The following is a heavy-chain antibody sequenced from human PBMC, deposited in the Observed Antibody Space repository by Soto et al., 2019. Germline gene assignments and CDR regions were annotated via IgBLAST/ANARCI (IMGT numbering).Heavy chain of an antibody. Sequence: SVKVSCKASGGTFSSYAISWVRQAPGQGLEWMGGIIPIFGTASYAQKFQGRVTITADKSTSTAYMELSSLRSEDTAVYYCAREDSSGPYYFDYWGQGTLVTVSS. D-gene: IGHD6-19*01. V-gene: IGHV1-69*06. J-gene: IGHJ4*02. CDR1: GGTFSSYA. CDR2: IIPIFGTA. CDR3: AREDSSGPYYFDY.